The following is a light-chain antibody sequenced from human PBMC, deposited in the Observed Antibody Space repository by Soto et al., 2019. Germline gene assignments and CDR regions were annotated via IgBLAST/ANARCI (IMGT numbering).Light chain of an antibody. J-gene: IGLJ2*01. CDR1: SSDGGGYNY. V-gene: IGLV2-14*01. Sequence: QSALTQPASVSGSPGQSITISCTGTSSDGGGYNYVSWYQQHPGKAPKLMIYEVSNRPSGVSNRFSGSKSGDTASLTISGLQAEDEADYYCSSYTSSSTLDVFGGGTQLTVL. CDR2: EVS. CDR3: SSYTSSSTLDV.